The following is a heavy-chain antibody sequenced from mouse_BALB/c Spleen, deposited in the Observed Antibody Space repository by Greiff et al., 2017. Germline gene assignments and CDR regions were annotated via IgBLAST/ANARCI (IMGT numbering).Heavy chain of an antibody. V-gene: IGHV6-6*02. D-gene: IGHD4-1*01. J-gene: IGHJ4*01. Sequence: DVQLQESGGGLVQPGGSMKLSCVASGFTFSSYWMSWVRQSPEKGLEWVAEIRLKSDNYATHYAESVKGKFTISRDDSKSRLYLQMNSLRAEDTGIYYCNGKNYWGQGTSVTVSS. CDR2: IRLKSDNYAT. CDR3: NGKNY. CDR1: GFTFSSYW.